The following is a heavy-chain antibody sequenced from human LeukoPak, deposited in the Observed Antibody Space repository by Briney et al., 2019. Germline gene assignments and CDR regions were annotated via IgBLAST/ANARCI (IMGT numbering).Heavy chain of an antibody. CDR1: GFTVSNVA. J-gene: IGHJ4*02. D-gene: IGHD3-16*02. CDR2: MSKDGGDK. V-gene: IGHV3-30*04. Sequence: GGSLRLSCAASGFTVSNVAMHWVRQVPDKGLEWLAVMSKDGGDKHYADSVTGRFTISRDSSKNTLYLQMNSLRGEDTAVYYCARDDLSVSGSYPYYFDHWGQGTLVTVSS. CDR3: ARDDLSVSGSYPYYFDH.